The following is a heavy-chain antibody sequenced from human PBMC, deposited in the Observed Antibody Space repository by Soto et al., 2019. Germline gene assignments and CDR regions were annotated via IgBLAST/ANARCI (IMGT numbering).Heavy chain of an antibody. Sequence: VQVVASGGGLVQPGRSLRLSCAVSGFRFEQYVMHWVRQGPGKGLECVSTVSPTGDTVAYADSVEGRFTVSRDNAKNSLYLQMNSLKGDDTAFYYCIKDDPNGSIDDWGQGTLVTVSS. D-gene: IGHD3-10*01. V-gene: IGHV3-9*01. J-gene: IGHJ4*02. CDR3: IKDDPNGSIDD. CDR2: VSPTGDTV. CDR1: GFRFEQYV.